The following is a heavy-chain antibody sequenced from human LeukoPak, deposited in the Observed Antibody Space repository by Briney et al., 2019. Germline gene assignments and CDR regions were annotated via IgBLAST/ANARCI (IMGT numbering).Heavy chain of an antibody. V-gene: IGHV3-30*02. Sequence: GGSLRLSCAASGFTFSSYGMHWVRQAPGKGLEWVAFRRHDGSNKYYADSVKGRFTISRDNSKNTLYLQMNSLRPEDTAVYYCAGVEGGDWFDPWGQGTLVTVSS. CDR2: RRHDGSNK. CDR3: AGVEGGDWFDP. J-gene: IGHJ5*02. D-gene: IGHD3-16*01. CDR1: GFTFSSYG.